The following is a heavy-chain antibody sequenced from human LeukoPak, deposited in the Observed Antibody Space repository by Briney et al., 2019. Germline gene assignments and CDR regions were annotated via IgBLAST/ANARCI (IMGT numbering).Heavy chain of an antibody. J-gene: IGHJ4*02. V-gene: IGHV3-11*04. CDR3: ATYCSSTSCYLGSFDY. D-gene: IGHD2-2*01. CDR1: GFTFSDYY. Sequence: GGSLRLSCAASGFTFSDYYMSWIRQAPGKGLEWVSYISSSGSTIYYADSVKGRFTISRDNAENSLYLQMNSLRAEDTAVYYCATYCSSTSCYLGSFDYWGQRTLVTVSS. CDR2: ISSSGSTI.